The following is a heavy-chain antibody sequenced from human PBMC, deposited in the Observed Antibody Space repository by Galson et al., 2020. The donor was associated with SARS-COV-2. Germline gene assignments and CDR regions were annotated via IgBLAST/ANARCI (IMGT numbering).Heavy chain of an antibody. CDR2: ISYSGST. D-gene: IGHD6-13*01. Sequence: SETLSLTCTVSGGSISSGDYYWSWIRQPPGKGLEWLGYISYSGSTYNNPSLKSRVSISVDTSKNQFSLRLSSVTAADTAVYYCARDRRQLAFDYWGQGTLVTVSS. V-gene: IGHV4-30-4*01. CDR3: ARDRRQLAFDY. CDR1: GGSISSGDYY. J-gene: IGHJ4*02.